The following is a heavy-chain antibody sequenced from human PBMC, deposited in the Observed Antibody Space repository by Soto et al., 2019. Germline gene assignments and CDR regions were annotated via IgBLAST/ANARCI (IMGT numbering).Heavy chain of an antibody. D-gene: IGHD3-22*01. V-gene: IGHV1-69*01. CDR2: IIPIFGTA. CDR3: AREGEINYDSSGCLFSY. CDR1: GGTFSSYA. J-gene: IGHJ4*02. Sequence: ALLKGSFKASGGTFSSYAISWVRQAPGQGLEWMGGIIPIFGTANYAQKFQGRVTITADESTSTAYMELSSLRSEDTAVYYCAREGEINYDSSGCLFSYWGQGTLVTVSS.